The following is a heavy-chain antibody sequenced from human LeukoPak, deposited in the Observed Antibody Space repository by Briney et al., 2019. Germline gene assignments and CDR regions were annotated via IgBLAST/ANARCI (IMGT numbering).Heavy chain of an antibody. D-gene: IGHD3-16*01. J-gene: IGHJ2*01. V-gene: IGHV3-74*01. Sequence: GGSLRLSCAASGFTLRTYWMHWVRQVPRKGLVWVSRLNGDATIEEYADSVKGRFTISRDNPMNTLYLQMNGLRPDDTAVYYCARSLIPGRWYFDLWGRGTLVTVSS. CDR2: LNGDATIE. CDR3: ARSLIPGRWYFDL. CDR1: GFTLRTYW.